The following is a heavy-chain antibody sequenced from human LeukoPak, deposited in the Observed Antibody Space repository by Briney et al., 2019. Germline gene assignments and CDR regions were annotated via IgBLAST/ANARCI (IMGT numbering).Heavy chain of an antibody. CDR3: ARERGGWLQSSFLPYYFDY. CDR2: INHSGST. D-gene: IGHD5-24*01. Sequence: SETLSLTCAVYGGSFSGYYWSWIRQPPGKGLEWIGEINHSGSTNYNPSLKSRVTISVDTSKNQFSLKLSSVTAADTAVYYCARERGGWLQSSFLPYYFDYWGQGTLVTASS. V-gene: IGHV4-34*01. CDR1: GGSFSGYY. J-gene: IGHJ4*02.